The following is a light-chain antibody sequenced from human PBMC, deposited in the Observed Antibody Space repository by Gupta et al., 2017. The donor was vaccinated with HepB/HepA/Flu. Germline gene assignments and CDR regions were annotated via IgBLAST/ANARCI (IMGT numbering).Light chain of an antibody. V-gene: IGKV1-8*01. CDR2: AAS. Sequence: AIRMTQSPSSYSASTGDRVTITCRASQVISSYLAWYQQKPGKAPKLLIYAASTLQSGVPSRFSGSGSGTDFILTISCLQSEDFATYYCQQYYSYPYTFGQGTKLEIK. CDR1: QVISSY. J-gene: IGKJ2*01. CDR3: QQYYSYPYT.